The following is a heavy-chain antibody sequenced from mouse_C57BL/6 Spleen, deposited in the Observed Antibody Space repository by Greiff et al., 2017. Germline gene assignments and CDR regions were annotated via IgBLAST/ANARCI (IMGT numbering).Heavy chain of an antibody. CDR1: GYTFTSYW. V-gene: IGHV1-61*01. CDR3: ARRGTGGRYYAMDY. Sequence: VKLQQPGAELVRPGSSVKLSCKASGYTFTSYWMDWVKQRPGQGLEWIGNIYPSDSETHYNQKFKDKATLTVDKSSSTAYMQLSSLTSEDSAVYYGARRGTGGRYYAMDYWGQGTSVTVSS. D-gene: IGHD4-1*01. CDR2: IYPSDSET. J-gene: IGHJ4*01.